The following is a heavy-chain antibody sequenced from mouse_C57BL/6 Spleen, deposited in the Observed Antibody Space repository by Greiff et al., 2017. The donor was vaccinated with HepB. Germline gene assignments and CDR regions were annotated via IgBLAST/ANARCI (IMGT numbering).Heavy chain of an antibody. CDR2: IDPSDSET. Sequence: QVQLQQPGAELVRPGSSVKLSCKASGYTFTSYWMHWVKQRPIQGLEWIGNIDPSDSETHYNQKFKDKATLTVDKSSSTAYMQLSSLTSEDSAVYYCARYPYYGSSPYYAMDYWGQGPSVTVSS. D-gene: IGHD1-1*01. V-gene: IGHV1-52*01. J-gene: IGHJ4*01. CDR3: ARYPYYGSSPYYAMDY. CDR1: GYTFTSYW.